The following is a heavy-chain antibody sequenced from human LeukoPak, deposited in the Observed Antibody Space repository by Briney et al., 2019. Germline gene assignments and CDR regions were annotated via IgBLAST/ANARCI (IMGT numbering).Heavy chain of an antibody. CDR1: GFTFDDYA. D-gene: IGHD2-15*01. CDR3: VKDVFLGFCSGGSCSAHFDY. J-gene: IGHJ4*02. CDR2: ISWNSGSI. Sequence: PGGSLRLSCAASGFTFDDYAMHWVRQAPGKGLEWVSGISWNSGSIVYVDSVKGRFTVSRDNAKNSLYLQMDSLRPEDMALYYCVKDVFLGFCSGGSCSAHFDYWGQGTLVTVSS. V-gene: IGHV3-9*03.